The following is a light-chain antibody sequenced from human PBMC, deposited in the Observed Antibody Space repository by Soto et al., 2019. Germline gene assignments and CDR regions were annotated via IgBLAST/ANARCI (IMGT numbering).Light chain of an antibody. CDR3: SSYTSPTTLL. CDR2: DVS. J-gene: IGLJ2*01. Sequence: QSVLTQPASVSGSPGQSITISCTGTSSDVGGYKYVSWYQQHPGKAPKLMIYDVSSRPSGVSNRFSGSKSGNTASLTISGLQAEDEADYYCSSYTSPTTLLFGGGTQLTVL. V-gene: IGLV2-14*01. CDR1: SSDVGGYKY.